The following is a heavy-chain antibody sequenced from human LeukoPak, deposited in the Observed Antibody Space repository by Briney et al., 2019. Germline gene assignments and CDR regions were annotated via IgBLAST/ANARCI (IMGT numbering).Heavy chain of an antibody. CDR2: IYYSGST. D-gene: IGHD6-19*01. J-gene: IGHJ4*02. V-gene: IGHV4-31*03. CDR1: GGSIRRGGYY. CDR3: ARYRSSGWYHFDY. Sequence: TPETLCLTCTVSGGSIRRGGYYWSWIRQHPRKGLEWIGYIYYSGSTYYNPSLKSRVTISVDTSKNQFSLKLSSVTAADTAVYYCARYRSSGWYHFDYWGQGTLVTVSS.